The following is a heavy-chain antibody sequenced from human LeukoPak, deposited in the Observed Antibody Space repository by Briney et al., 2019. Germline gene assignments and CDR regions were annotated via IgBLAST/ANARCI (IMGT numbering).Heavy chain of an antibody. D-gene: IGHD3-10*01. CDR3: ARGHGSDSYYGYYYYGMDV. CDR2: IYYSGST. V-gene: IGHV4-59*01. CDR1: GGSISSYY. J-gene: IGHJ6*02. Sequence: SETLSLTCTVSGGSISSYYWSWIRQPPGKGLEWIGYIYYSGSTNYNPSLKSRVTISVDTSKNQFSLKLSSVTAADTAVYYCARGHGSDSYYGYYYYGMDVWGQGTTVTVSS.